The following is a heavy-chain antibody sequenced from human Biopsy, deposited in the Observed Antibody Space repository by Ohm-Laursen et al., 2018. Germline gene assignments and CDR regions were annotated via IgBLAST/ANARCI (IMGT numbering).Heavy chain of an antibody. CDR2: IYYSGST. CDR3: ARATNSTGWPYYYFYGMDV. J-gene: IGHJ6*02. Sequence: GTLSLTCTVSGGSISSDYWSWIRQTPGKGLEWIGYIYYSGSTNYNPPLKSRVTISVDTSKNQFSLRLNSVAAADTAVYYCARATNSTGWPYYYFYGMDVWGQGTTVTVSS. CDR1: GGSISSDY. D-gene: IGHD2/OR15-2a*01. V-gene: IGHV4-59*01.